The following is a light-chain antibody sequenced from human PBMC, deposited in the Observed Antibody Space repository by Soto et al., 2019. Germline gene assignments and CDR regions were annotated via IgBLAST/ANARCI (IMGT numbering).Light chain of an antibody. V-gene: IGKV3-15*01. CDR2: GAS. CDR3: QQYDKWPLT. Sequence: EIVMTLSPATLPVSPWERATLSCRASQSVSSDLAWYQQKPGQAPRFLIYGASTRATGIPARFSGSGSGTEFTLTISSLQSEDFAVYYCQQYDKWPLTVGGGTKVDIK. CDR1: QSVSSD. J-gene: IGKJ4*01.